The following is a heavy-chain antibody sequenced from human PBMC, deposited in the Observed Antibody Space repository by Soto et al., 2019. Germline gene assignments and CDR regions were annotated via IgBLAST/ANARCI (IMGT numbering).Heavy chain of an antibody. V-gene: IGHV1-69*01. Sequence: VNVSCKASGGTFSSYAISWVRQAPGQGLEWMGGIIPIFGTANYAQKFQGRVTITADESTSTAYMELSSLRSEDTAVYYCARDRRFLEWSPTPYYYYGMDVWGQGTTVTVSS. CDR2: IIPIFGTA. J-gene: IGHJ6*02. CDR1: GGTFSSYA. D-gene: IGHD3-3*01. CDR3: ARDRRFLEWSPTPYYYYGMDV.